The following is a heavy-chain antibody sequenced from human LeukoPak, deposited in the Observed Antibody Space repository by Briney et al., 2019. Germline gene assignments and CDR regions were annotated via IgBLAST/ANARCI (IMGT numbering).Heavy chain of an antibody. J-gene: IGHJ4*02. D-gene: IGHD1-26*01. CDR2: ISGSGGST. V-gene: IGHV3-23*01. CDR1: GFTFSSYA. Sequence: PTGGSLRLSCAASGFTFSSYAMSWVRQAPGKGLEWVSAISGSGGSTYYADSVKGRFTISRDNSKNTLYLQMNSLRAEDTAVYYCAKDPGSYYGLYYFDYWGQGTLVTVSS. CDR3: AKDPGSYYGLYYFDY.